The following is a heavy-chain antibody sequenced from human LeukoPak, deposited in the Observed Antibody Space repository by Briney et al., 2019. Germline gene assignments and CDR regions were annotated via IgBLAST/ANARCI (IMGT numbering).Heavy chain of an antibody. CDR2: ISYDGSNK. CDR1: GFTFSSYA. D-gene: IGHD1-1*01. Sequence: GGSLRLSCAASGFTFSSYAMHWVRQAPGKGLEWVAVISYDGSNKYYADSVKGRFTISRDNSKNTLYLQMNSLRAEDTAVYYCVREIKNGGYFDYWGQGTLVTVSS. CDR3: VREIKNGGYFDY. V-gene: IGHV3-30*01. J-gene: IGHJ4*02.